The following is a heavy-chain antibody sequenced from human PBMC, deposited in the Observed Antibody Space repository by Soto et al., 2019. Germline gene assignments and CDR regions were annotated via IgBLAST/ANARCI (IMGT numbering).Heavy chain of an antibody. CDR2: IYHSGST. CDR1: GGSISSGGYS. V-gene: IGHV4-30-2*01. J-gene: IGHJ6*02. D-gene: IGHD3-22*01. Sequence: PSETLSLTCAVSGGSISSGGYSWSWIRQPPGKGLEWIGYIYHSGSTYYNPSLKSRVTISVDRSKNQFSLKLSSVTAADTAVYYSAGSGYYHNSGMDVWGQETTVNVSS. CDR3: AGSGYYHNSGMDV.